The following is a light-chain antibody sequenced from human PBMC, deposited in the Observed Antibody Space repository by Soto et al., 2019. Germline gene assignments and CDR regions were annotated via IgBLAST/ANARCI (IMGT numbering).Light chain of an antibody. CDR1: QSISSW. Sequence: DIQTTQSPSTLSASVGDRVTITCRASQSISSWLAWYQQKPGKAPKLLINKASSLESGVPSRISGSGSGTEFTLTISSLQSEDFAVYYCQQYNSWPLTFGGGTKVDIK. J-gene: IGKJ4*01. CDR2: KAS. V-gene: IGKV1-5*03. CDR3: QQYNSWPLT.